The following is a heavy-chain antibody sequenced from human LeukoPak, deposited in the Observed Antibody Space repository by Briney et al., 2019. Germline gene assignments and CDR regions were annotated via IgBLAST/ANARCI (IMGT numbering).Heavy chain of an antibody. J-gene: IGHJ5*02. CDR3: ARERQEGGTTPWFDP. V-gene: IGHV4-59*01. CDR1: GGSISSYY. D-gene: IGHD1-7*01. Sequence: PSETLSLTCTVSGGSISSYYWSWIRQPPGKGLEWIGYIYYSGSTNYNPSLKSRVTISVDTSKNQFSLKLSSVTAADTAVYYCARERQEGGTTPWFDPWGQGTLVTVSS. CDR2: IYYSGST.